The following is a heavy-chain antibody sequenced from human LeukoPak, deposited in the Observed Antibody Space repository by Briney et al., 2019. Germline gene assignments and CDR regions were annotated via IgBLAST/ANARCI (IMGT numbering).Heavy chain of an antibody. CDR1: GGTLSRYG. V-gene: IGHV1-69*05. J-gene: IGHJ1*01. CDR2: IIPKFGST. D-gene: IGHD6-13*01. Sequence: GASVKVSCEASGGTLSRYGIGWVRQAPGQGLEWMGGIIPKFGSTNYAQKFQDRLTLTTDESTSTVYMELSNLRSEDTAVYFCARDNIAASGVKYFQLWGPGTLVTISS. CDR3: ARDNIAASGVKYFQL.